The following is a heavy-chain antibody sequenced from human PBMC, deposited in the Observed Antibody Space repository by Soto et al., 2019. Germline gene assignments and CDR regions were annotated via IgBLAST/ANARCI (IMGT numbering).Heavy chain of an antibody. D-gene: IGHD1-1*01. CDR2: ISSSSSYI. V-gene: IGHV3-21*01. Sequence: EVQLVESGGGLVKPGGSLRLSCAASGFTFSSYSMNWVRQAPGKGLEWVSFISSSSSYIYYADSVRGRFTISRDNAKNSLYLQMISLRAEDTAVYYCARVGRENCVLDYWGQGTLVTVSS. CDR3: ARVGRENCVLDY. CDR1: GFTFSSYS. J-gene: IGHJ4*02.